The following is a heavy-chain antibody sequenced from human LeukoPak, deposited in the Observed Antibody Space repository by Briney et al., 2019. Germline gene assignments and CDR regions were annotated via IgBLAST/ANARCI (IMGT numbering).Heavy chain of an antibody. V-gene: IGHV4-39*01. CDR1: GFTFSSYA. CDR2: IYYSGSN. D-gene: IGHD3-22*01. J-gene: IGHJ4*02. Sequence: GSLRLSCAASGFTFSSYAMSCVRQAPGKGLEWIGSIYYSGSNYCNPSLKSQVTISVDTSKNQFSLKLRSVTAVDTAVYYCARHRKFYSDSSGYYFDYWGQGTLVTVSS. CDR3: ARHRKFYSDSSGYYFDY.